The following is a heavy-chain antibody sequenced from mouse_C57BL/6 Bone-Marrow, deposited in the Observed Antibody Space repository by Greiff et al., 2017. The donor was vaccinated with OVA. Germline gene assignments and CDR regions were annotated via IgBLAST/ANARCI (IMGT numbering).Heavy chain of an antibody. Sequence: EVKLKQSGPELVKPGASVKISCKASGYTFTDYYMNWVKQSHGKSLEWIGDINPNNGGTSYNQKFKGKATLTVDKSSSTAYMELRSLTSEDSAVYYCARRVLGYAMDYWGQGTSVTVSS. CDR3: ARRVLGYAMDY. D-gene: IGHD3-3*01. V-gene: IGHV1-26*01. J-gene: IGHJ4*01. CDR1: GYTFTDYY. CDR2: INPNNGGT.